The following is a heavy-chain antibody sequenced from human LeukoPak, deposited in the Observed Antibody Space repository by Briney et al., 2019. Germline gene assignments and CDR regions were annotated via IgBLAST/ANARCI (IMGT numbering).Heavy chain of an antibody. CDR3: ARRLSHSYCSLDY. CDR2: IYYSGST. J-gene: IGHJ4*02. CDR1: GGSISSGGYY. D-gene: IGHD5-18*01. V-gene: IGHV4-31*03. Sequence: SETLSLTCTVSGGSISSGGYYWSWIRQHPGKGLEWIGYIYYSGSTYYNPSLKSRVTISVDTSKNQFSLKLSSVTAADTAVYYCARRLSHSYCSLDYWGQGTLVTVSS.